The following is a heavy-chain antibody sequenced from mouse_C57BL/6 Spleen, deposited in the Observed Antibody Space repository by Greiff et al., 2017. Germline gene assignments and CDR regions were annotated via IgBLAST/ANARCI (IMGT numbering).Heavy chain of an antibody. CDR2: IDPANGNT. D-gene: IGHD2-2*01. Sequence: EVQLQQSVAELVRPGASVKLSCTASGFNIKNTYMHWVKQRPEQGLEWIGRIDPANGNTKYASKFQGKATITADTSSNTAYLQLSSLTSEDTAIYYCAKTTYCGYDGAWFAYWGQGTLVTVSA. CDR1: GFNIKNTY. J-gene: IGHJ3*01. V-gene: IGHV14-3*01. CDR3: AKTTYCGYDGAWFAY.